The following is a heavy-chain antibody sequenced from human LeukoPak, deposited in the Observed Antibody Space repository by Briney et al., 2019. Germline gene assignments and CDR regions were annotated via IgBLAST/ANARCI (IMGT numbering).Heavy chain of an antibody. V-gene: IGHV5-51*01. CDR2: IYPGDSDT. Sequence: GESLKISCKGSGYSFTSYWIGWVRQMPGKALEWMGIIYPGDSDTRYSPSFQGQVTISADKSISTAYLQWSSLKASDTAMYYCARLLGEREGGGYFQHWGQGTLVTVSS. D-gene: IGHD2-21*01. CDR3: ARLLGEREGGGYFQH. J-gene: IGHJ1*01. CDR1: GYSFTSYW.